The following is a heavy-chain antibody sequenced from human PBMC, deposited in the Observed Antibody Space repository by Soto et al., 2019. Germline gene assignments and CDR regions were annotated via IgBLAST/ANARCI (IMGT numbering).Heavy chain of an antibody. CDR1: GGSISSYY. J-gene: IGHJ6*03. CDR2: IYYSGST. V-gene: IGHV4-59*01. Sequence: SETLSLTCTVSGGSISSYYWSWIRQPPGKGVEWIGYIYYSGSTNYNPSLKSRVTISVDTSKNQFSLKLSSVTAADTAVYYCARVTEPYCSSTSCFNYYYYYYMDVWGKGTTVTV. CDR3: ARVTEPYCSSTSCFNYYYYYYMDV. D-gene: IGHD2-2*01.